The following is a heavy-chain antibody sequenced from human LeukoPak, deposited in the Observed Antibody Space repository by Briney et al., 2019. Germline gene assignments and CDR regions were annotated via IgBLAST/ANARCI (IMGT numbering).Heavy chain of an antibody. CDR3: ARVYSGHFDY. CDR2: IYYSGST. D-gene: IGHD5-12*01. V-gene: IGHV4-31*03. Sequence: PSETLSLTCTVSGGSISSGGYYWSWIRQHPGKGLEWIGYIYYSGSTYYNPSLKSRVTISVDTSKNEFSLKLSSVTAADTAVYYCARVYSGHFDYWGQGTLVTVSS. CDR1: GGSISSGGYY. J-gene: IGHJ4*02.